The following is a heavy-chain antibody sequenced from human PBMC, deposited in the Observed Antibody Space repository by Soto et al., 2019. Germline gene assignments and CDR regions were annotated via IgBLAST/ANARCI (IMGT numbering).Heavy chain of an antibody. CDR3: ARVGPWVPYYYDSSPYTFENWFDP. CDR2: IYHGGST. V-gene: IGHV4-38-2*01. J-gene: IGHJ5*02. Sequence: SETLSLTCAVSGYSISSGYYLGSLPQPPWKGLEWFGSIYHGGSTYYNPSLNSRVTLSIDMTNNHVSLILNSVTAADTAVYYCARVGPWVPYYYDSSPYTFENWFDPWGQGTLVTVSS. CDR1: GYSISSGYY. D-gene: IGHD3-22*01.